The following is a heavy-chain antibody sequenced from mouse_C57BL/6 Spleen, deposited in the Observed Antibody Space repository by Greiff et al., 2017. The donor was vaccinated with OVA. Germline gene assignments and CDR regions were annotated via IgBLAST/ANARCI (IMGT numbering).Heavy chain of an antibody. CDR1: GYTFTSYW. V-gene: IGHV1-64*01. D-gene: IGHD2-14*01. J-gene: IGHJ4*01. Sequence: QVQLQQPGAELVKPGASVKLSCKASGYTFTSYWMHWVKQRPGQGLEWIGMIHPNSGSTNYNEKFKSKATLTVDKSSSTAYMQLSSLTSEDAAVYYCARRGYSDAMDYWGQGTSVTVSS. CDR3: ARRGYSDAMDY. CDR2: IHPNSGST.